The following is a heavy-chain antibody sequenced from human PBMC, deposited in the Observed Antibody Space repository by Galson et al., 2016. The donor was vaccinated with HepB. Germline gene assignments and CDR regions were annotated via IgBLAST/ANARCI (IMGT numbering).Heavy chain of an antibody. CDR2: ISDNGSNK. V-gene: IGHV3-30*19. CDR1: GFTFSNYG. CDR3: ATWGFTLGVDH. Sequence: SLRLSCAVSGFTFSNYGMYWVRQAPGKGLEWVAVISDNGSNKYYADSVKGRFTISRDNSEHTLYLQMNSLRTEDTAMYYCATWGFTLGVDHWGQGILVTVSS. J-gene: IGHJ4*02. D-gene: IGHD3-16*01.